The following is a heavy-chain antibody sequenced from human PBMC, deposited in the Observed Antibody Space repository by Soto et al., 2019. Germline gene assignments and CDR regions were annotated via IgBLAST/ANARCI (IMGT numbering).Heavy chain of an antibody. Sequence: SETLSLTCTVSGGSISSYYWSWIRQPAGKGLEWIGRIYTSGSTNYNPSLKSRVTMSVDTSKNQFSLKLSSVTAADTAVYYCAREPPDFFIAAAGTPQHYFDYWGQGTLVTVSS. V-gene: IGHV4-4*07. J-gene: IGHJ4*02. D-gene: IGHD6-13*01. CDR1: GGSISSYY. CDR3: AREPPDFFIAAAGTPQHYFDY. CDR2: IYTSGST.